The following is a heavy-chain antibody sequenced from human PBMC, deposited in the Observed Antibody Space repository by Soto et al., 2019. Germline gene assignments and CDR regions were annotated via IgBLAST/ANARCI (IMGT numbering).Heavy chain of an antibody. D-gene: IGHD3-22*01. J-gene: IGHJ4*02. CDR2: IWYDGSNK. V-gene: IGHV3-33*01. CDR3: ARDGRTYYYDSSGYYLDY. CDR1: GFTFSSYG. Sequence: GGSLRLSCAASGFTFSSYGMHWVRQAPGKGLEWVAVIWYDGSNKYYADSVKGRFTISRDNPKNTLYLQMNSLRAEDTAVYYCARDGRTYYYDSSGYYLDYWGQGTLVTVSS.